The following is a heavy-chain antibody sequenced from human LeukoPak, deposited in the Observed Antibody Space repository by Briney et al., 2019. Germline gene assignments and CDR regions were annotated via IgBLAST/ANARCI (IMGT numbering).Heavy chain of an antibody. J-gene: IGHJ4*02. D-gene: IGHD2-2*01. CDR2: ISGSGGST. CDR1: GFTFSSYA. Sequence: GGSLRLSCAASGFTFSSYAMSWVRQAPGKGLEWASAISGSGGSTYYADSVKGRFTISRDNSKNTLYLQMNSLRAEDTAVYYCAKVLQPGNLGYCRSTSCYGASPFDYWGQGTLVTVSS. V-gene: IGHV3-23*01. CDR3: AKVLQPGNLGYCRSTSCYGASPFDY.